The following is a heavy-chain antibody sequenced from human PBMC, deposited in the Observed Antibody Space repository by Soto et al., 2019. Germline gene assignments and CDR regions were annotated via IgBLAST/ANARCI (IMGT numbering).Heavy chain of an antibody. CDR1: GFTFSSYD. D-gene: IGHD3-22*01. V-gene: IGHV3-13*04. Sequence: GGSLRLSCSASGFTFSSYDMHWVRQGPGKGLEWVSAIGTAGDTNYAGSVKGRFTISRENAKNSLYPQMNSLRAGDTAIYFCARAIGPTLFDYWGQGTLVTVSS. CDR2: IGTAGDT. CDR3: ARAIGPTLFDY. J-gene: IGHJ4*02.